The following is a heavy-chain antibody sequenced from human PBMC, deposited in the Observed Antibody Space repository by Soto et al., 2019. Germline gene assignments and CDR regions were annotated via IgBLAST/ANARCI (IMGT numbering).Heavy chain of an antibody. CDR1: GGTFSSYA. V-gene: IGHV1-69*13. Sequence: SVKVSCKASGGTFSSYAISWLRQAPGQGLEWMGGIIPIFGTANYAQKFQGRVTITADESTSTAYMELSSLRSEGTAVYYCAAIVVPAATAYYYYGMDVWGQGTTVTVSS. J-gene: IGHJ6*02. CDR3: AAIVVPAATAYYYYGMDV. D-gene: IGHD2-2*01. CDR2: IIPIFGTA.